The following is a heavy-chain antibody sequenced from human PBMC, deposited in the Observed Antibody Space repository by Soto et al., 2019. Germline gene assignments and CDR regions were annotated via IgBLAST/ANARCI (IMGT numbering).Heavy chain of an antibody. J-gene: IGHJ6*03. CDR3: VRSLMDV. CDR2: IYHTGGI. Sequence: PSETLSLTCTVSGGSITAYYWSWIRQPPGKGLEWIGYIYHTGGINYNSSLKSRVTISVDTSKNQFSLKLTSVTAADTGVYYCVRSLMDVWGKGTTVTVSS. V-gene: IGHV4-59*08. CDR1: GGSITAYY.